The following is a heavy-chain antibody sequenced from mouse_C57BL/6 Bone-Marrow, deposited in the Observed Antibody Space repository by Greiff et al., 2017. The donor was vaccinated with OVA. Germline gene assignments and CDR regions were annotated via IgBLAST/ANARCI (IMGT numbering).Heavy chain of an antibody. D-gene: IGHD4-1*01. V-gene: IGHV1-5*01. CDR1: GYTFTSYW. CDR2: IYPGNSDT. J-gene: IGHJ3*01. Sequence: VQLQQSGTVLARPGASVKMSCKTSGYTFTSYWMHWVKQRPGQGLEWIGAIYPGNSDTSYNQKFKGKAKLTAVTSASTAYMELSSLTNEDSAVYYCTQVLANWDYWFAYWGQGTLVTVSA. CDR3: TQVLANWDYWFAY.